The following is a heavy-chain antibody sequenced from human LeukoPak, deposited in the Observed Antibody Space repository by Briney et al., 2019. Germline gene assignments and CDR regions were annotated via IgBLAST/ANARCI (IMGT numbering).Heavy chain of an antibody. CDR2: ISYDGSNK. CDR1: GFTFSAFW. V-gene: IGHV3-30*18. J-gene: IGHJ4*02. Sequence: GGSLRLSCAASGFTFSAFWMHWVRQAPGKGLVWVAVISYDGSNKYYADSVKGRFTISRDNSKNTLYLQMNSLRAEDTAVYYCAKDQQLVLDYWGQGTLVTVSS. D-gene: IGHD6-13*01. CDR3: AKDQQLVLDY.